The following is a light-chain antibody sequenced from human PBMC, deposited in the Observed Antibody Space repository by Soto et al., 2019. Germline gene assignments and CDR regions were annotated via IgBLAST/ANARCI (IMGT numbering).Light chain of an antibody. J-gene: IGLJ1*01. CDR2: DVS. CDR1: SSDLGDYNY. Sequence: QSVLTQPASVSGSPGQSITISCTGTSSDLGDYNYVSWYQQHPGKAPKLMIYDVSSRPSGVSDRFSGSKSGNTASLTISGLQAEDEADYYCTSTTTTGTYVFATGTKLTVL. CDR3: TSTTTTGTYV. V-gene: IGLV2-14*03.